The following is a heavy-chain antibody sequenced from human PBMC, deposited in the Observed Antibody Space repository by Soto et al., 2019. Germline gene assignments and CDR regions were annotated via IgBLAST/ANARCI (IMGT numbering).Heavy chain of an antibody. CDR1: GGSISSYY. Sequence: PSETLSLTCTVSGGSISSYYWSWIRQPPGKGLEWIGYIYYGGSTNYNPSLKSRVTISVDTSKNQFSLKLSSVTAADTAVYYCARELYGSGSYEWFDPWGQGTLVTVSS. J-gene: IGHJ5*02. CDR2: IYYGGST. V-gene: IGHV4-59*01. D-gene: IGHD3-10*01. CDR3: ARELYGSGSYEWFDP.